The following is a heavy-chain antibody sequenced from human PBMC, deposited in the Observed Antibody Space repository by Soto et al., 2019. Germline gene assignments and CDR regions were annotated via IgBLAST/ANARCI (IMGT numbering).Heavy chain of an antibody. V-gene: IGHV3-23*01. CDR2: ISGSGGST. Sequence: EVQLLESGGGLVQPGGSLRLSCVASGFTFSSYAMSWVRQAPEKGLEWVSTISGSGGSTYYADSVKGRFTISRDNSKNTLYLQMNSLRAEDTAVFYCATQTNWGSGVDYWGQGTQVTVSS. J-gene: IGHJ4*02. CDR1: GFTFSSYA. D-gene: IGHD7-27*01. CDR3: ATQTNWGSGVDY.